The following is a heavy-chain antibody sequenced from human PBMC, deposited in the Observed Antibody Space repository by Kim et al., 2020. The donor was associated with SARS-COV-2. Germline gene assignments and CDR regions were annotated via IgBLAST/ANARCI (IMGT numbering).Heavy chain of an antibody. Sequence: SETLSLTCAVYGGSFSGYYWSWIRQPPGKGLEWIGEINHSGSTNYNPSLKSRVTISVDTSKNQFSLKLSSVTAADTAVYYCARGTAVAALGYWGQGTLVTVSS. CDR3: ARGTAVAALGY. CDR1: GGSFSGYY. CDR2: INHSGST. V-gene: IGHV4-34*01. J-gene: IGHJ4*02. D-gene: IGHD6-19*01.